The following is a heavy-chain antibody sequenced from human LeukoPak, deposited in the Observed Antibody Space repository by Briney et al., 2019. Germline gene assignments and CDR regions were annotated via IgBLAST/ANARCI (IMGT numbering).Heavy chain of an antibody. D-gene: IGHD6-13*01. V-gene: IGHV1-2*02. CDR2: INPNSGGT. J-gene: IGHJ4*02. CDR1: GYTFTGYY. CDR3: ARVPRGIAAAPFDY. Sequence: ASVKVSCKASGYTFTGYYMHWVRQAPGQGLEWMGWINPNSGGTNHAQKFQGRVTMTRDTSISTAYMELSRLRSDDTAVYYCARVPRGIAAAPFDYWAREPWSPSPQ.